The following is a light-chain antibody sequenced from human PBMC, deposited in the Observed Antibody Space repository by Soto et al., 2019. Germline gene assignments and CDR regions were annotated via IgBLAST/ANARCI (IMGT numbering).Light chain of an antibody. J-gene: IGLJ1*01. CDR1: SSDVGGYNY. Sequence: QSVLTQPRSVSGSPGQSVTISCTGTSSDVGGYNYVSWYQQPPGKAPKLMIYDVSKRPSGVPDRFSGSKSGDTASLTISGLQAEDGADYYCCSYAGSYTGVFGTGTKAPS. V-gene: IGLV2-11*01. CDR3: CSYAGSYTGV. CDR2: DVS.